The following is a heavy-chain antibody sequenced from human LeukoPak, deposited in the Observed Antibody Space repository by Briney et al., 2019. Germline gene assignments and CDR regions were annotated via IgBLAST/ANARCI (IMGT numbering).Heavy chain of an antibody. CDR1: GFTFSSYW. CDR3: ARGLPNSYAALMYYFDY. J-gene: IGHJ4*02. Sequence: GGSLRLSCAASGFTFSSYWMSWVRQAPGKGLEWVANIKQDVSEKYYVDSVKGRFTISRDNAKNSLYLQMNSLRAEDTAVYYCARGLPNSYAALMYYFDYWGQGTLVTVSS. V-gene: IGHV3-7*01. D-gene: IGHD6-6*01. CDR2: IKQDVSEK.